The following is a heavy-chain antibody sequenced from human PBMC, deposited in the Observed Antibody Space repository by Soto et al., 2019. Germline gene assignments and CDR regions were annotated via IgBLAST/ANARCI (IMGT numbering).Heavy chain of an antibody. CDR1: GGSISSSSYY. J-gene: IGHJ6*02. D-gene: IGHD6-13*01. CDR2: IYYSGST. CDR3: ARHFAGMDMDV. V-gene: IGHV4-39*01. Sequence: SETLSLTCTVSGGSISSSSYYWGWIRQPPGKGLEWIGSIYYSGSTYYNPSLKSRVTISVDTSKNQFSLKLSSVTAADTAVYYCARHFAGMDMDVWGQGTTVTVSS.